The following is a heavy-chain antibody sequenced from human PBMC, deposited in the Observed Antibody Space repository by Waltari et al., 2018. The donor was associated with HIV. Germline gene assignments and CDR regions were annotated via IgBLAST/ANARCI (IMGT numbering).Heavy chain of an antibody. V-gene: IGHV4-59*08. CDR3: ARFSTGYSRDWFPGRYNWFDP. Sequence: QVQLQESGPGLVKPSETLSLTCTVSGGSISSYHWSWIRQPPGTGLEWIAYLYYSGNTTYNSSRKSRYNPSPKCQITMSVVTSKNQFSLELTAVTAADTSLYYCARFSTGYSRDWFPGRYNWFDPWGQGTRVTVSS. J-gene: IGHJ5*02. CDR2: LYYSGNT. D-gene: IGHD1-26*01. CDR1: GGSISSYH.